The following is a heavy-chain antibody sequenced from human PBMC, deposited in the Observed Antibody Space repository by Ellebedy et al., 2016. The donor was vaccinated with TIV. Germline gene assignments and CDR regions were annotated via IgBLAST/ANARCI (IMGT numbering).Heavy chain of an antibody. CDR1: GFTFSSYN. CDR2: ISYSSSTI. V-gene: IGHV3-48*02. Sequence: GGSLRLSXAASGFTFSSYNMNWVRQAPGKGLEWVSYISYSSSTIYYADSVKGRFTISRDNAKNSLYLQMNSLRDEDTAVYYCARSMRALGLWYFDLWGRGTLVAVSS. J-gene: IGHJ2*01. CDR3: ARSMRALGLWYFDL.